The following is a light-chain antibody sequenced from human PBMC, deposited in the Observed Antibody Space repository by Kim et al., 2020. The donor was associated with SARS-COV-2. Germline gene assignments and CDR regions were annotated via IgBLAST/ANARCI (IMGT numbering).Light chain of an antibody. Sequence: QRVTIPCTWNSSNTEAGYYVHWYQQLPGTAPKLLIYHNTKRPSGVPDRFSGSRSGTSASLAIAGLLAEDEADYYCQSYDSSLAGYVFGTGTKVTVL. CDR2: HNT. CDR1: SSNTEAGYY. J-gene: IGLJ1*01. CDR3: QSYDSSLAGYV. V-gene: IGLV1-40*01.